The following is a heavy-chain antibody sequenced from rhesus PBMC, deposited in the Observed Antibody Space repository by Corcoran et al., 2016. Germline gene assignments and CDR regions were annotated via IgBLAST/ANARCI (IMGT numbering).Heavy chain of an antibody. CDR1: GGSVSGYW. Sequence: QVQLQQWGEGLVKPSETLSLTCAVYGGSVSGYWWGWIRQPPGKGLEWIGRIRSGGSTNYTPSLKSRVTISIDTSKNQFSLKLSSVTAADTAVYYCARLGCSSTYCSSNSLDVWGRGVLVTVSS. D-gene: IGHD2-15*01. J-gene: IGHJ5-2*02. CDR3: ARLGCSSTYCSSNSLDV. CDR2: IRSGGST. V-gene: IGHV4-160*01.